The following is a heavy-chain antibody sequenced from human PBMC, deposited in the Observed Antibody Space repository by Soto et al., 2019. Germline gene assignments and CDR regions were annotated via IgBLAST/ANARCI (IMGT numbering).Heavy chain of an antibody. V-gene: IGHV4-61*01. CDR3: ARDGDGYNY. CDR1: GGSVSSGSYY. Sequence: QVQLQESGPGLVKPSETLSLTCTVSGGSVSSGSYYWSWIRQPPGKGLEWIGYIYSSGSTSYNPSLESRVTFSVDTSKNPFSLKLSSVTAADTAVYYCARDGDGYNYWGQGTLVTVSS. J-gene: IGHJ4*02. CDR2: IYSSGST. D-gene: IGHD5-12*01.